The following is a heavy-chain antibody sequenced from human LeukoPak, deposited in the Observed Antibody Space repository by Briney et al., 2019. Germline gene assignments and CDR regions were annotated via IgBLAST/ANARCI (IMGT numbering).Heavy chain of an antibody. D-gene: IGHD5-12*01. CDR1: GGSFSGYS. V-gene: IGHV4-34*01. J-gene: IGHJ4*02. CDR3: ARGQRWLRSFDY. Sequence: SETLSLTCAVYGGSFSGYSWSWIRQPPGKGLEWIGEINHSGSTNYNPSLKSRVTISVDTSKNQFSLKLSSVTAADTAVYYCARGQRWLRSFDYWGQGTLVTVSS. CDR2: INHSGST.